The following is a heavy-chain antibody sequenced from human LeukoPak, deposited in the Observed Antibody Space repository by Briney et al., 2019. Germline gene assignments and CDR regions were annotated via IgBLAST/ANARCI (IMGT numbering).Heavy chain of an antibody. Sequence: PGGSLRLSCAASGFTFSSYAVSWVRQAPGKGLEWVSAISGSGGSTYYADPVKGRFTISRDNSKNTLYLQMNSLRAEDTAVYYCARAQVGSGWYNGDYWGQGTLVTVSS. CDR3: ARAQVGSGWYNGDY. CDR2: ISGSGGST. V-gene: IGHV3-23*01. D-gene: IGHD6-19*01. J-gene: IGHJ4*02. CDR1: GFTFSSYA.